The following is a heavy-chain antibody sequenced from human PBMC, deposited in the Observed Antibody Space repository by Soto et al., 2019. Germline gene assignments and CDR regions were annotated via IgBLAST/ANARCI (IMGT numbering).Heavy chain of an antibody. V-gene: IGHV4-31*03. CDR3: ARVDRSLIAVLH. CDR2: IYYSGTT. D-gene: IGHD6-19*01. Sequence: SETLSLTCTVSGGSINSGDYYWSWIRQPPGKGLEWIGNIYYSGTTYYNPSLKNRLAISVDTSKNQFSLKLTSVAAADTALYYCARVDRSLIAVLHWGQGSLVTV. CDR1: GGSINSGDYY. J-gene: IGHJ1*01.